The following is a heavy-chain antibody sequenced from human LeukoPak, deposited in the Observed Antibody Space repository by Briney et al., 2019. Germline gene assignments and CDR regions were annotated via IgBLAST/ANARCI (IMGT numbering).Heavy chain of an antibody. J-gene: IGHJ3*02. D-gene: IGHD4-17*01. CDR1: GFPFSSYV. V-gene: IGHV3-33*06. Sequence: PGGSLRLSCAAAGFPFSSYVMHWLRQAPGKGLEWVAVIWFDGGKIYYADSVKGRFTISRDNSKNTLYLQMNSLRAEDTAVYYCAKDQYGEAFDIWGPGTMVTVSS. CDR3: AKDQYGEAFDI. CDR2: IWFDGGKI.